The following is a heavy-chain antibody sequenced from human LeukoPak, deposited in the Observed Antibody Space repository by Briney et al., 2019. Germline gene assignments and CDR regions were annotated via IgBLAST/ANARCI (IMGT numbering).Heavy chain of an antibody. Sequence: ASVKVSCKASGFTFTSSAVQWVRQARGQRLEWIGWIVVGSGNTNYAQKFQERVTITRDMSTSTAYMELSSLRSEDTAVYYCAAFEGLVGATDDAFDIWGQGTMVTVSS. CDR2: IVVGSGNT. J-gene: IGHJ3*02. V-gene: IGHV1-58*01. CDR1: GFTFTSSA. D-gene: IGHD1-26*01. CDR3: AAFEGLVGATDDAFDI.